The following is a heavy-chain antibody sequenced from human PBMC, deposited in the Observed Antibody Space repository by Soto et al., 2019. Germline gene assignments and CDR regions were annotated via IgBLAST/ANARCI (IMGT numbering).Heavy chain of an antibody. CDR3: AHRLDWFDP. Sequence: QITLKESGPTLVKPTQTLTLTCTFSGLSLSTSGVGVGWIRQPPGKALEWLALIYWDDDKRYSPSLKSRLTIPKDTSKNQVVLTLTNMDPVDTATYYCAHRLDWFDPWGQGTLVTVSS. V-gene: IGHV2-5*02. J-gene: IGHJ5*02. CDR2: IYWDDDK. CDR1: GLSLSTSGVG.